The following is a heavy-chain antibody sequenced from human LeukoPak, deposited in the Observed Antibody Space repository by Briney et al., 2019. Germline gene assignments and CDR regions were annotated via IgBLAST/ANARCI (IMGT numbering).Heavy chain of an antibody. V-gene: IGHV1-46*01. CDR3: ARERPTIAARSSNWFDP. J-gene: IGHJ5*02. Sequence: ASVKVSCKASGYTFTSYYMHWVRQAPGQGLEWMGIINPSGGSTSHAQKFQGRVTMTRDTSTSTVYMELSSLRSEDTAVYYCARERPTIAARSSNWFDPWGQGTLVTVSS. D-gene: IGHD6-6*01. CDR2: INPSGGST. CDR1: GYTFTSYY.